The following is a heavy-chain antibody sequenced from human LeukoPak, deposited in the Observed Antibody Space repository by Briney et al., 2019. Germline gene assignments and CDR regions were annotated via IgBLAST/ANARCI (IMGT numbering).Heavy chain of an antibody. J-gene: IGHJ4*02. CDR3: AKDMAAGVSGSYTFLDY. V-gene: IGHV3-7*03. CDR2: IKQDGSEK. Sequence: PGGSLRLSCAASGFTFSSYWMSWVRQAPGKGLEWVANIKQDGSEKYYVDSVKGRFTISRDNAKNSLYLQMNSLRAEDTALYYCAKDMAAGVSGSYTFLDYWGQGTLVTVSS. CDR1: GFTFSSYW. D-gene: IGHD1-26*01.